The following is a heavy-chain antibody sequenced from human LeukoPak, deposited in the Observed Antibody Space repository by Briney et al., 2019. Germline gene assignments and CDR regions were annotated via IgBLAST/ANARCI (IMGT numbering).Heavy chain of an antibody. V-gene: IGHV3-53*01. CDR2: IYSGGST. CDR3: GRAPLRFLEWPSPTDHY. D-gene: IGHD3-3*01. Sequence: PGGSLTLSCAVSGLTFSSYDMSWVRQAPGKGLEWVADIYSGGSTYYAESVKGRFTISRDNSKNKLSLQMNNLRAEDTAVYYCGRAPLRFLEWPSPTDHYWGEGTQVTV. CDR1: GLTFSSYD. J-gene: IGHJ4*02.